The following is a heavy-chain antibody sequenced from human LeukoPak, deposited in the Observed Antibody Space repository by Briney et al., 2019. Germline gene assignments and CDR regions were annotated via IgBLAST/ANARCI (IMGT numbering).Heavy chain of an antibody. CDR1: GYTFTSYG. D-gene: IGHD3-3*01. V-gene: IGHV1-18*01. Sequence: GASVKVSCKASGYTFTSYGISWVRQAPGQGLEWMGWISAYNGNTNYAQKLQGRVTMTTDTSTSTAYMELRSLRSDDTAVYYCARAAYYDFWSGYYYWFDPWGQGTLVTVSS. CDR3: ARAAYYDFWSGYYYWFDP. CDR2: ISAYNGNT. J-gene: IGHJ5*02.